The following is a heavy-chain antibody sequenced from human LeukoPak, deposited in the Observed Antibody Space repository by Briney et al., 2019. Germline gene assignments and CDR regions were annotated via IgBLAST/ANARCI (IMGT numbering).Heavy chain of an antibody. Sequence: ASVKVSCKASGYTFTGYYMHWVRQAPGQGLEWMGWINPNSGGTNYAQKFQGRVTMTRDTSISTAYMELSRLRSDDTAVYYCATYYYYGSGSSFWGQGTLVTVSS. CDR3: ATYYYYGSGSSF. V-gene: IGHV1-2*02. D-gene: IGHD3-10*01. CDR1: GYTFTGYY. CDR2: INPNSGGT. J-gene: IGHJ4*02.